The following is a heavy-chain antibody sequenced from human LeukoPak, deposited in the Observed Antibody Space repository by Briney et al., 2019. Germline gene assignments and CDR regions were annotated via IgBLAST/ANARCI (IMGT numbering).Heavy chain of an antibody. CDR1: GGSISSGGYY. CDR2: IYYSGST. D-gene: IGHD5-24*01. CDR3: ARGDGYNYASFHY. J-gene: IGHJ4*02. V-gene: IGHV4-31*03. Sequence: SETLSLTCTVSGGSISSGGYYWSWIRQHPGKGLEWIGYIYYSGSTYYNPSLKSRVTISVDTSKNQFSLKLSSVTAADTAVYYCARGDGYNYASFHYWGQGTLVTVSS.